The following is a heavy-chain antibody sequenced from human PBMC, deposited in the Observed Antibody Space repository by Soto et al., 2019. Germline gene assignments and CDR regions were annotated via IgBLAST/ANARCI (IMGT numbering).Heavy chain of an antibody. CDR3: PALPAHDVFAI. J-gene: IGHJ3*02. V-gene: IGHV3-23*01. CDR1: GFTFSSYA. Sequence: WVSLRLSCSAAGFTFSSYARSWIRQAPVKGLEWVRPIRGRGGSTLYAVAVKGRFTMSEDNSKDTLYLEMNSPSHEDTAVYCCPALPAHDVFAIWAQGTMVTVSS. CDR2: IRGRGGST.